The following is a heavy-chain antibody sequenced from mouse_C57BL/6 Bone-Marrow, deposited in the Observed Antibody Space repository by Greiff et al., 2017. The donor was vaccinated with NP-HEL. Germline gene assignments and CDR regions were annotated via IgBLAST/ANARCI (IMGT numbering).Heavy chain of an antibody. Sequence: EVQGVASEGGLVQPGSSMKLSCTASGFTFSDYYLAWVRQVPEKGLEWVANINYDGSSTYYLDSLKSRFIISRDNAKNILYLQMSSLKSEDTATYYCARWGWSWFAYWGQGTLVTVSA. V-gene: IGHV5-16*01. CDR3: ARWGWSWFAY. CDR2: INYDGSST. D-gene: IGHD3-3*01. J-gene: IGHJ3*01. CDR1: GFTFSDYY.